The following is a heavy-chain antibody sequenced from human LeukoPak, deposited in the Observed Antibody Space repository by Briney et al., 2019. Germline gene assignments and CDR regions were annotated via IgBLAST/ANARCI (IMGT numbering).Heavy chain of an antibody. Sequence: PGGSLRLSCAASGFTFNTYAMHWVRQAPGKGLEWVAFIRSDGTNKYYPDSVKGRFTISRDNSRSKLYLQMNSLRTEDTAVYYCARDPLLFWGQGTLVIVSS. V-gene: IGHV3-30*02. CDR1: GFTFNTYA. CDR2: IRSDGTNK. J-gene: IGHJ4*02. CDR3: ARDPLLF. D-gene: IGHD2-15*01.